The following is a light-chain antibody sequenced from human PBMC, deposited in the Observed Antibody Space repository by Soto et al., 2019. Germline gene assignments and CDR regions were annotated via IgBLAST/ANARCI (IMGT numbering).Light chain of an antibody. CDR1: SSDIGSYNY. CDR2: DVS. Sequence: QSALTQTASVSGSPGQSITISCTGTSSDIGSYNYVSWYQHHPGKAPKVMIYDVSNRPSGVSNRFSGSKSGNTASLTISGLQAEDEADYYCSSYTTSSTDVFGTGTKLTVL. CDR3: SSYTTSSTDV. J-gene: IGLJ1*01. V-gene: IGLV2-14*03.